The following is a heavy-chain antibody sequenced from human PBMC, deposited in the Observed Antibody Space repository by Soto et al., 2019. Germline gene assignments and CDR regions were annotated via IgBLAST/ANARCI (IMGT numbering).Heavy chain of an antibody. D-gene: IGHD4-17*01. V-gene: IGHV3-9*01. CDR1: GFTFDDYA. CDR2: ITWNSVTI. Sequence: GGSLRLSCEASGFTFDDYAMHWVRRAPGKGLEWVASITWNSVTIGYADSVKGRFTISRDNAKNSLYLQMNSLRVGDTAWYYCAKGTTGYYYYMDAWGNGTKVTVSS. CDR3: AKGTTGYYYYMDA. J-gene: IGHJ6*03.